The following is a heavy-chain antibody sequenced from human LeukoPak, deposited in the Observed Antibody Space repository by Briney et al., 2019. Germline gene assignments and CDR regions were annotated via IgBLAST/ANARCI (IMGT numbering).Heavy chain of an antibody. D-gene: IGHD7-27*01. Sequence: PGGSLRLSCAASEFTFSDYYMSWIRQVSGKGLEWVSYISGSSSTMYYANSVKGRFTISRDNAKNLLYLQMNSLRAEDTAVYYCAREGGNWGEGYFDYWGQGTLVTVSS. CDR2: ISGSSSTM. V-gene: IGHV3-11*01. CDR1: EFTFSDYY. J-gene: IGHJ4*02. CDR3: AREGGNWGEGYFDY.